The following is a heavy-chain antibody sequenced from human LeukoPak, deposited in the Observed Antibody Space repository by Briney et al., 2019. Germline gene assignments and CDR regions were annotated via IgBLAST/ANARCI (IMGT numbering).Heavy chain of an antibody. V-gene: IGHV4-34*01. D-gene: IGHD3-3*01. CDR3: ARGLTRPDFWSGYYSYFDY. Sequence: SETLSLTCAVYGGSFSGYYWSWIRQPPGKGLEWIGEINHSGSTNYNPSLKSRVTISVDTSKNQFPLKLSSVTAADTAVYYCARGLTRPDFWSGYYSYFDYWGQGTLVTVSS. J-gene: IGHJ4*02. CDR2: INHSGST. CDR1: GGSFSGYY.